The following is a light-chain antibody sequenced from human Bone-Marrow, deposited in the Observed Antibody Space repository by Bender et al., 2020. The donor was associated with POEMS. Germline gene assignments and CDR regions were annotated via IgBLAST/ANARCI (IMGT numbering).Light chain of an antibody. CDR2: SSH. CDR1: SSNIGAHA. Sequence: QSVLTQPPSASGTPGQRVTISCSGGSSNIGAHAVNWYQHLPWTAPKLLIYSSHRRPSEVPDRFSGSRSGTSASLAISGLQSEDEADYYGAVWDDSLNGWVFGGGTKLTVL. CDR3: AVWDDSLNGWV. J-gene: IGLJ3*02. V-gene: IGLV1-44*01.